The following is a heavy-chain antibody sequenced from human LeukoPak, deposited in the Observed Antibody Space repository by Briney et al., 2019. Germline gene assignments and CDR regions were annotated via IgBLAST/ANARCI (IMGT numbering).Heavy chain of an antibody. CDR2: INPNSGDT. CDR3: AREGSQDYSNYFNWFDP. CDR1: GYTFTAYY. J-gene: IGHJ5*02. D-gene: IGHD4-11*01. Sequence: ASVKVSYKASGYTFTAYYIHWVRQAPGQGLEWMGRINPNSGDTNYAQKFQGRVTMTRDTSISTAYMELSRLRSDDTAVYYCAREGSQDYSNYFNWFDPWGQGTLVTVSS. V-gene: IGHV1-2*06.